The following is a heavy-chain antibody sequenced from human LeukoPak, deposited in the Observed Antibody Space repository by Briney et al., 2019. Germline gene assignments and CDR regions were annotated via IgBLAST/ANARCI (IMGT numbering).Heavy chain of an antibody. CDR1: GFTFSSYS. D-gene: IGHD3-10*01. CDR2: ISSNGGST. V-gene: IGHV3-64*01. J-gene: IGHJ4*02. CDR3: ARDHGSGSYDY. Sequence: GGSLRLSCAASGFTFSSYSMHWVRQAPGKGLEYVSAISSNGGSTYYANSVKGRFTISRDNSKNTPYLQMGSLRAEDMAVYYCARDHGSGSYDYWGQGTLVTVSS.